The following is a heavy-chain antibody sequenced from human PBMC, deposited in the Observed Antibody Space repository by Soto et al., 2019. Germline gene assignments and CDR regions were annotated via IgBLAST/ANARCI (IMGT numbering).Heavy chain of an antibody. J-gene: IGHJ6*02. Sequence: SETLSLTCTVSGGSISSSSYYWGWIRQPPGKGLEWIGSIYYSGSTYYNPSLKSRVTISVDTSKNQFSLKLSSVTPADTAVYYCASERYFDWSYGMDVWGQGTTVTVS. CDR2: IYYSGST. V-gene: IGHV4-39*01. D-gene: IGHD3-9*01. CDR3: ASERYFDWSYGMDV. CDR1: GGSISSSSYY.